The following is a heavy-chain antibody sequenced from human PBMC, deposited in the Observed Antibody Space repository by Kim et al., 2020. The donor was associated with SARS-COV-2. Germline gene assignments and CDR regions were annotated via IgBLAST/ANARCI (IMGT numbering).Heavy chain of an antibody. CDR2: IYYSGST. CDR1: GGSISSYY. V-gene: IGHV4-59*01. Sequence: SETLSLTCTVSGGSISSYYWSWIRQPPGKGLEWIGYIYYSGSTNYNPPLKSRVTITVDTSKNQFSLKLSSVTAADTAVYYCARAEYYDSSGYQIFDLWGRGTLVTVSS. J-gene: IGHJ2*01. D-gene: IGHD3-22*01. CDR3: ARAEYYDSSGYQIFDL.